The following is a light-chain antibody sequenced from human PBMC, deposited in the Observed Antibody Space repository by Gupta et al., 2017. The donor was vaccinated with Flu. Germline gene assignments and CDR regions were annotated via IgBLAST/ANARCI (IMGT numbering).Light chain of an antibody. CDR1: SSDVGGYSY. CDR3: SSYRSSSTWV. J-gene: IGLJ3*02. CDR2: EVS. Sequence: QSALTQPASVSGSPGQSITISCTGTSSDVGGYSYVSWYQQHPDKAPKLMIYEVSNRPSGVSNRFSGSKSGNTASLTISGLQAEDEADYYCSSYRSSSTWVFGGGTKLTVL. V-gene: IGLV2-14*01.